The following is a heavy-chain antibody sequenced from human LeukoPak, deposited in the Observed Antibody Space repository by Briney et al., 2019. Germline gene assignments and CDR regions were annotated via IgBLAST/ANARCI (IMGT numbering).Heavy chain of an antibody. CDR1: GFTFSSYA. CDR3: AKDSGGLIAVAGTDY. V-gene: IGHV3-23*01. J-gene: IGHJ4*02. D-gene: IGHD6-19*01. CDR2: ISGSGGST. Sequence: GGSLRLSCAASGFTFSSYAMSWVRQAPGKGLEWVSAISGSGGSTYYADSVKGRFTIFRDNSKNTLYLQMNSLRAEDTAVYYCAKDSGGLIAVAGTDYWGQGTLVTVSS.